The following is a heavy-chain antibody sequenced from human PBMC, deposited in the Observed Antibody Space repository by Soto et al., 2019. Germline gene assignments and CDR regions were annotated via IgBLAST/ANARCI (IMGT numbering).Heavy chain of an antibody. CDR1: GYTFTSYG. Sequence: ASVKVSCKASGYTFTSYGISWVRQAPGQGLEWMGWISAYNGNTNYAQKLQGRVTMTTDTSTSTAYMELRSLRSDDTAVYYCARDLRVVPAAMGYFDYWGQGTLVTVSS. D-gene: IGHD2-2*01. CDR2: ISAYNGNT. J-gene: IGHJ4*02. CDR3: ARDLRVVPAAMGYFDY. V-gene: IGHV1-18*01.